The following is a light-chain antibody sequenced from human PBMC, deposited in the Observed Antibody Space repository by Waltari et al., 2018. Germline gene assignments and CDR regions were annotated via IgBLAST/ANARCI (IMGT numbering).Light chain of an antibody. CDR1: SRDVGNYNL. CDR2: EVT. Sequence: QSGLTQPASVSGSPGQSITISCTGTSRDVGNYNLVSWYQQYPGKAPKRMVYEVTKRTSGVSDRFSGSKSGNTASLPTDGLQSEDEAEYYCCSYAGLGIYVFGTGTKVTVL. CDR3: CSYAGLGIYV. J-gene: IGLJ1*01. V-gene: IGLV2-23*02.